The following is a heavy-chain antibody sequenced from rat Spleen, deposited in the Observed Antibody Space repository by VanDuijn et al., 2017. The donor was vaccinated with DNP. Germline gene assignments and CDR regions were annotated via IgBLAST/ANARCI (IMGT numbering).Heavy chain of an antibody. CDR2: ISYDGSST. D-gene: IGHD4-3*01. Sequence: EVQLVESGGGLVQPGRSIKLSCAASGFTFSDYYMAWVRQAPTKGLEWVATISYDGSSTYYRDSVKGRFTISRDNAKSTLYLQMDSLRSEDTATYYCARQEFGVDYWGQGVMVPVSS. CDR1: GFTFSDYY. CDR3: ARQEFGVDY. V-gene: IGHV5-7*01. J-gene: IGHJ2*01.